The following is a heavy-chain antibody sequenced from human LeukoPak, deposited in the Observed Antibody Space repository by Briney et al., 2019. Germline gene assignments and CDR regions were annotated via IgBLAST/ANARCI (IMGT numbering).Heavy chain of an antibody. Sequence: VASVKVSCKASGYTFTGYYMHLVRQAPGQGLEWMGWINPNSGGTNYAQKFQGRVTMTRDTSISTAYMELSRLRSDDTAVYYCARYYYDSSGYYYVSLFDYWGQGTLVTVSS. D-gene: IGHD3-22*01. CDR2: INPNSGGT. V-gene: IGHV1-2*02. CDR3: ARYYYDSSGYYYVSLFDY. CDR1: GYTFTGYY. J-gene: IGHJ4*02.